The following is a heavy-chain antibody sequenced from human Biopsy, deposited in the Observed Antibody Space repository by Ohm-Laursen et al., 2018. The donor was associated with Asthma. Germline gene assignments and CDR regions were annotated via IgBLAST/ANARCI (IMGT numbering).Heavy chain of an antibody. J-gene: IGHJ4*02. D-gene: IGHD5-12*01. CDR3: ASPVNRAFGGYEWAAVFDY. Sequence: GTLSLTCTVSGASIRGSGSYWAWIRQAPGKGPEWIGTTHYSGSTFYKPSLRSRVPMSLDTSTNQFSLRMRLVTATDTAVYYCASPVNRAFGGYEWAAVFDYWGQGILVTVSS. CDR2: THYSGST. V-gene: IGHV4-39*01. CDR1: GASIRGSGSY.